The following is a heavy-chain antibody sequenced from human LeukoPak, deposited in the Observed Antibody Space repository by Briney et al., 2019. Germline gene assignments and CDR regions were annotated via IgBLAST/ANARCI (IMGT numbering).Heavy chain of an antibody. Sequence: ASVKVSCKASGGTFSSYAISWVRQAPGQGLEWMGRIIPIFGTANYAQKFQGRVTMTRDTSISTAYMELSSLGSEDTAVYYCARGPYGTGSHFDFWGQGTLVTVSS. D-gene: IGHD3-10*01. J-gene: IGHJ4*02. CDR3: ARGPYGTGSHFDF. CDR1: GGTFSSYA. V-gene: IGHV1-69*05. CDR2: IIPIFGTA.